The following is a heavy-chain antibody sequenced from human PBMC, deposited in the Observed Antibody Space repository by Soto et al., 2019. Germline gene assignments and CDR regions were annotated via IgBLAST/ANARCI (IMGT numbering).Heavy chain of an antibody. CDR2: ISGSGGST. CDR1: GFTFSSYA. D-gene: IGHD3-3*01. V-gene: IGHV3-23*01. Sequence: LRLSCAASGFTFSSYAMSWVRQAPGKGLEWVSAISGSGGSTYYADSVKGRFTISRDNSKNTLYLQMNSLRAEDTAVYYCAKDLGGITIFGVVRNWGQGTTVTVSS. J-gene: IGHJ6*02. CDR3: AKDLGGITIFGVVRN.